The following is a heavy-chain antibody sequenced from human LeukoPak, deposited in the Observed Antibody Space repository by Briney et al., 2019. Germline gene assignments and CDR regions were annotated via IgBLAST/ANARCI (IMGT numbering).Heavy chain of an antibody. CDR2: IKQDGGEK. V-gene: IGHV3-7*01. CDR3: ARDGTAAGLYFDL. J-gene: IGHJ4*01. CDR1: GFTFSDYW. Sequence: GGSLRLSCAASGFTFSDYWMNWVRQAPGKGLEWVASIKQDGGEKSYADSVKGRFTISRDNAKNSLYLQMSSLRAEDTAVYYCARDGTAAGLYFDLWGQGTPVTVSS. D-gene: IGHD6-13*01.